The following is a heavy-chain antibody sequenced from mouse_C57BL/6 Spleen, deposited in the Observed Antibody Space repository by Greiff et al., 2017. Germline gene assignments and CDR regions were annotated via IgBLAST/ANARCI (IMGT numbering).Heavy chain of an antibody. CDR1: GYTFTSYW. J-gene: IGHJ3*01. CDR2: IDPSDSET. V-gene: IGHV1-52*01. Sequence: QVQLQQPGAELVRPGSSVKLSCKASGYTFTSYWMHWVKQRPIQGLEWIGNIDPSDSETHYNQKFKDKATLTVDKSSSTAYMQLSSLTSEDSAVYYCARSDYDGAWFAYGGQGTLVTVSA. CDR3: ARSDYDGAWFAY. D-gene: IGHD2-4*01.